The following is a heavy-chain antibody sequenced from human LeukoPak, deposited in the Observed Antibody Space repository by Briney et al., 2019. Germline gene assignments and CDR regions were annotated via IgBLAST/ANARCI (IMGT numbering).Heavy chain of an antibody. Sequence: GGSLRLSCAASGFTFSSYSMNWVRQAPGKGLEWVSSISSSSSYIYYADSVKGRFTISRDNAKNSLYLQMNSLRAEDTAVYYCARVWIDEYGGYAGGDYWGQGTLVTVSS. CDR1: GFTFSSYS. V-gene: IGHV3-21*01. J-gene: IGHJ4*02. CDR2: ISSSSSYI. D-gene: IGHD4/OR15-4a*01. CDR3: ARVWIDEYGGYAGGDY.